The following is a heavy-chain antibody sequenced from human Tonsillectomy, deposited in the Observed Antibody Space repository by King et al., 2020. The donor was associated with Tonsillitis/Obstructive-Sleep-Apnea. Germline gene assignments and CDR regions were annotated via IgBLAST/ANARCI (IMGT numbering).Heavy chain of an antibody. V-gene: IGHV3-33*01. J-gene: IGHJ4*02. CDR2: IWYDGSNK. Sequence: QLVQSGGGVVQPGRSLRLSCAASGFTFSSYGMHWVRQAPGKGLEWVAVIWYDGSNKYYADSVKGRFTISRDNSKNTLYLQMNSLRAEDTAVYYCASLTAGGLGAAWVIDYWGQGTLVTVSS. D-gene: IGHD6-13*01. CDR3: ASLTAGGLGAAWVIDY. CDR1: GFTFSSYG.